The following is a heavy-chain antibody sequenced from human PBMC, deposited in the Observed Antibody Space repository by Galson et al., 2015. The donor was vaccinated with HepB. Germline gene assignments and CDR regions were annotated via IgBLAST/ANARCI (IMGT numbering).Heavy chain of an antibody. V-gene: IGHV3-53*01. J-gene: IGHJ4*02. Sequence: SLRLSCAASGFTVSSNYMSWVRQAPGKGLEWVSVIYSGGSTYYADSVKGRFTISRDNAKNSLYLQMNSLRAEDTAVYYCASESWGSFEFWGQGTLVTVSS. D-gene: IGHD7-27*01. CDR1: GFTVSSNY. CDR3: ASESWGSFEF. CDR2: IYSGGST.